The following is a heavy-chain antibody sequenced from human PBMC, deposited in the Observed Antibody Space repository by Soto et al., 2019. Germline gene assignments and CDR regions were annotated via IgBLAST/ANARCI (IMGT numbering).Heavy chain of an antibody. J-gene: IGHJ5*02. D-gene: IGHD1-26*01. Sequence: EVQLVESGGELVQPGGSLRLSCAASGFTFNNYWMHWVRQAPGKGLVWVSRINPDGRRINYADFVKGRFTITRDNAKNTAYLQMNSLGAEDTGVYYCVRVPSGTYSWFDPWGQGALVTVSS. CDR2: INPDGRRI. CDR3: VRVPSGTYSWFDP. CDR1: GFTFNNYW. V-gene: IGHV3-74*01.